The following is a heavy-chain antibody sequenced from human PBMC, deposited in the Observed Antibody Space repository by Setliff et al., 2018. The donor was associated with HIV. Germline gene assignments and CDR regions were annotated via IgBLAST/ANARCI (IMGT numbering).Heavy chain of an antibody. Sequence: GGSLRLSCAASGFTFSTYGMHWVRQAPGKGLEWVAFIRYDDTFKHYVDSVKGRFTISRDNSKNTVSLQISSLRVEDTAVYYCAKVLPSHTDGAFDIWGQGTMVTVSS. D-gene: IGHD4-17*01. CDR2: IRYDDTFK. CDR3: AKVLPSHTDGAFDI. V-gene: IGHV3-30*02. CDR1: GFTFSTYG. J-gene: IGHJ3*02.